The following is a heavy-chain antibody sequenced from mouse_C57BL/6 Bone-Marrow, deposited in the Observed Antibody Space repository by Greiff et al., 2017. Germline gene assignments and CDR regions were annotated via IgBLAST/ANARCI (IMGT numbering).Heavy chain of an antibody. D-gene: IGHD1-1*01. CDR1: GYSITSGYY. CDR2: ISYDGSN. CDR3: ARDYYYYGSDY. V-gene: IGHV3-6*01. J-gene: IGHJ2*01. Sequence: EVQVVESGPGLVKPSQSLSITCSVTGYSITSGYYWNWIRQFPGNKLEWMGYISYDGSNNYNPSLKNRISITRDTSKNQFFLKLNSVTTEDTATYYCARDYYYYGSDYWGQGTTLTVSS.